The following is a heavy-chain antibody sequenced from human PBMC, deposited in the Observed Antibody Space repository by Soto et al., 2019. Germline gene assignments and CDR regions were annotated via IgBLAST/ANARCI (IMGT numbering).Heavy chain of an antibody. D-gene: IGHD2-2*01. CDR1: GGSFSGYY. V-gene: IGHV4-34*01. J-gene: IGHJ6*03. CDR3: ARGYCSSTSCHEVSYYMDV. CDR2: INHSGST. Sequence: SETLSLTCAVYGGSFSGYYWSWIRQPPGKGLEWIGEINHSGSTNYNPSLKSRVTISVDTSKNQFSLKLSSVTTADTAVYYCARGYCSSTSCHEVSYYMDVWGKGTTVTVSS.